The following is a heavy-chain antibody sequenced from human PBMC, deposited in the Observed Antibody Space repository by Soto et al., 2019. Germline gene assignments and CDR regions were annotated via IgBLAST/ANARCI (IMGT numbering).Heavy chain of an antibody. D-gene: IGHD4-17*01. V-gene: IGHV3-21*01. CDR1: GFAFSTYS. CDR3: ARPNFGDYFFDF. Sequence: GGSLRLSCATSGFAFSTYSMNWVRQAPGKGLEWVSSISSGGSGSYVNYADSVKGRFTISRDNAKSSLYLEMNSLRAEDTAVYYCARPNFGDYFFDFWGPGTLVTVSS. J-gene: IGHJ4*02. CDR2: ISSGGSGSYV.